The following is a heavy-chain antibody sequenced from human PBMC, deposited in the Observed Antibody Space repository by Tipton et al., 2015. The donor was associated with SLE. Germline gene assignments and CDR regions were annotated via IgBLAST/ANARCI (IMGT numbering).Heavy chain of an antibody. D-gene: IGHD3-22*01. V-gene: IGHV4-59*01. CDR3: AAQHYSGYQGGFDY. CDR2: IYYSGST. J-gene: IGHJ4*02. CDR1: GGSITGYY. Sequence: GLVKPSETLSLTCTVSGGSITGYYWSWIRQAPGKGLEWIGYIYYSGSTNYNPSLKSRVTISVDTSKNQFSLKLSSVTAADTAVYYCAAQHYSGYQGGFDYWGQGTLVTDSS.